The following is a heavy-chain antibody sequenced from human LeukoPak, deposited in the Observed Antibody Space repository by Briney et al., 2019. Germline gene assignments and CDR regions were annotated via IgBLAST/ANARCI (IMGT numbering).Heavy chain of an antibody. J-gene: IGHJ6*02. D-gene: IGHD4-17*01. CDR3: TRDLLYGDYGGYYYYGMDV. CDR1: GFTFGDYA. Sequence: GRSLRLSCTASGFTFGDYAMSWVRQAPGKGLEWVGFIRSKAYGGTTEYAASMKGRFTISRDDSKSIAYLQMNSLKTEDTAVYYCTRDLLYGDYGGYYYYGMDVWGQGTTVTVSS. V-gene: IGHV3-49*04. CDR2: IRSKAYGGTT.